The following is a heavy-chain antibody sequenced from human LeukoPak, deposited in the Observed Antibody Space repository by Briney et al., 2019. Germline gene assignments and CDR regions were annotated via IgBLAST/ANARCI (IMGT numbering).Heavy chain of an antibody. V-gene: IGHV3-23*01. CDR2: IGGRGGST. CDR1: GFRYSVFT. CDR3: GKEGGA. D-gene: IGHD3-16*01. J-gene: IGHJ5*02. Sequence: GGSLRLSCAVSGFRYSVFTMTWVRQAPGKGREWVSAIGGRGGSTYYADSLGGRFTISRDNSKDMVYLQMNSLKVEDTATYYCGKEGGAWGQGTKVTVSS.